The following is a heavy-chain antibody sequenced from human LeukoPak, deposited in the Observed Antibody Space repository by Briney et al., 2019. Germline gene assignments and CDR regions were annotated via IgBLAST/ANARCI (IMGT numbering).Heavy chain of an antibody. CDR3: ASGVIAVAGINWFDP. CDR1: GFTFSSYW. V-gene: IGHV3-7*01. Sequence: PGGSLRLSCAASGFTFSSYWMSWVRQAPGKGLEWVANIKQDGSEKYYVDSVKGRFTISRDNAKNSLYLQMNSLRAEDTAVYYRASGVIAVAGINWFDPWGPGTLVTVSS. J-gene: IGHJ5*02. CDR2: IKQDGSEK. D-gene: IGHD6-19*01.